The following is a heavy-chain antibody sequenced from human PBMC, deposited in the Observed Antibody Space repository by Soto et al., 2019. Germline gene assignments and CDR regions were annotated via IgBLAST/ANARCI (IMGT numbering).Heavy chain of an antibody. CDR1: GYTFTSYG. V-gene: IGHV1-18*01. CDR2: ISAYNGNT. D-gene: IGHD2-21*02. Sequence: GASVKVSCKASGYTFTSYGISWVRQAPGQGLEWMRWISAYNGNTNYAQKLQGRVTMTTDTSTSTAYMELRSLRSDDTAVYYCARDNLIVVVTAHFDYWGQGTLVTVSS. CDR3: ARDNLIVVVTAHFDY. J-gene: IGHJ4*02.